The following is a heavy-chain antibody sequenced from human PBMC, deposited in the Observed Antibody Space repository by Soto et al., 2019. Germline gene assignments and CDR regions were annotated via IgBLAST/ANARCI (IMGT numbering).Heavy chain of an antibody. CDR2: TYYRSKWYN. V-gene: IGHV6-1*01. CDR3: ARGSWDDVSGHYYMDV. J-gene: IGHJ6*03. CDR1: GGSVSSNRAG. Sequence: SQTLSLTCDISGGSVSSNRAGWNWIRQTPSRGLEWLGRTYYRSKWYNNYAVSVKSRVSVNPDTAKNQFSLQLNSVTPEDTAVYYCARGSWDDVSGHYYMDVWGKGTTVTVSS. D-gene: IGHD1-1*01.